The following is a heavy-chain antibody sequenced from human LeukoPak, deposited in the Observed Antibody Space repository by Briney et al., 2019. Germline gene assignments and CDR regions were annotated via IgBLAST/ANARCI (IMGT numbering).Heavy chain of an antibody. D-gene: IGHD6-19*01. J-gene: IGHJ4*02. V-gene: IGHV3-30*02. CDR2: IRYDGSDK. Sequence: GGSLRLSCAASGFTFNTYGMHWVRQAPGRGLEWVAFIRYDGSDKYYLDSVKGRFTISRDNSKNTLYLQMNSLRAEDSAVYHCVKDYRSGSYMGHFDSWGQGTLVTVSS. CDR1: GFTFNTYG. CDR3: VKDYRSGSYMGHFDS.